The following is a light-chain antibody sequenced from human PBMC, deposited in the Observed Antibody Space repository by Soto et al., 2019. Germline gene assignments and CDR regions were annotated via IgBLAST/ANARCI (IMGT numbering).Light chain of an antibody. CDR2: GAS. CDR1: QSVSSSY. J-gene: IGKJ2*01. CDR3: QQYGSSPVT. V-gene: IGKV3-20*01. Sequence: EIVLTQSPGTLSLSPGERATLSCRASQSVSSSYLAWYQQKPGQAPRLLIYGASSRATCIPDRFSGSGSGTDFTLTISRLEPEDFAVYYCQQYGSSPVTFGQGTKLEIK.